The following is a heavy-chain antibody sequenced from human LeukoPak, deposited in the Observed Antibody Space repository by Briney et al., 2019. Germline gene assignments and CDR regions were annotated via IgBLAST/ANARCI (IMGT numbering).Heavy chain of an antibody. CDR2: INPNSGDT. J-gene: IGHJ6*03. CDR3: ARAGLVPAADYHYHYMDV. D-gene: IGHD2-2*01. Sequence: GASVKVSFKTAGYTFTDHYMHWVRQAPGQGLEWMGWINPNSGDTDYAQKFQGRVTMTRDTSISTAYMELSRLGSDDTAVYYCARAGLVPAADYHYHYMDVWGRGATVTVSS. CDR1: GYTFTDHY. V-gene: IGHV1-2*02.